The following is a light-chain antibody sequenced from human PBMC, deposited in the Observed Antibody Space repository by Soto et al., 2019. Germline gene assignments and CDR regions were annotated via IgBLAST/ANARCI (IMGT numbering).Light chain of an antibody. CDR1: QSISSTH. Sequence: DIELTQSPDTLSLSPGERATLSCRASQSISSTHLVWYQQKPGQAPSLIIFAASSRATGIPERFSGSGSGTDFTLTISGLEPEDFAIYYCLQYDSSPLTFGQGTKVAIK. V-gene: IGKV3-20*01. CDR2: AAS. CDR3: LQYDSSPLT. J-gene: IGKJ1*01.